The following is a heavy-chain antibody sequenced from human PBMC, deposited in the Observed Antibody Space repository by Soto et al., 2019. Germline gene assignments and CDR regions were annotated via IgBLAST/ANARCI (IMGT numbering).Heavy chain of an antibody. CDR2: IYYSVST. CDR3: ARDGGYGLGSYRFDY. Sequence: SEILSLTCTVSGGSISSGGYYWSWIRQHPGKGLEWIGYIYYSVSTYYNPSLKSRVTISIDTSKNQFSLKLSSVTAADTAFYYCARDGGYGLGSYRFDYWGQGTLVTVSS. CDR1: GGSISSGGYY. V-gene: IGHV4-31*03. J-gene: IGHJ4*02. D-gene: IGHD3-10*01.